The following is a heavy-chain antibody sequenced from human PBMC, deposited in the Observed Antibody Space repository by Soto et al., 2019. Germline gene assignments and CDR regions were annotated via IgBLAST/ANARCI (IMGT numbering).Heavy chain of an antibody. J-gene: IGHJ4*02. Sequence: VKVSCKASGYTFTSYGISWVRQAPGQGLEWMGWISAYNGNTNYAQKLQGRVTMTTDTSTSTAYMELRSLRSDDTAVYYCARDPLGYCSGGSFYLGYWGQGTLVTVSS. CDR2: ISAYNGNT. D-gene: IGHD2-15*01. CDR3: ARDPLGYCSGGSFYLGY. V-gene: IGHV1-18*01. CDR1: GYTFTSYG.